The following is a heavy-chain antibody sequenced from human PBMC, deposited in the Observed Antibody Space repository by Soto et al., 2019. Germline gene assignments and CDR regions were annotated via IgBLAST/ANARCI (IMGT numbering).Heavy chain of an antibody. V-gene: IGHV1-2*02. D-gene: IGHD7-27*01. CDR2: IGPKNGDT. Sequence: GSVKVSFKASGYPFTGHYIHLVRQAPGQGFEWLGEIGPKNGDTRYAQKFQGRVAMTKDSSITTVYMELTNLSPDDTAVYYCGRGRGGEIGVFYWGQGTLVTVHS. CDR1: GYPFTGHY. J-gene: IGHJ4*02. CDR3: GRGRGGEIGVFY.